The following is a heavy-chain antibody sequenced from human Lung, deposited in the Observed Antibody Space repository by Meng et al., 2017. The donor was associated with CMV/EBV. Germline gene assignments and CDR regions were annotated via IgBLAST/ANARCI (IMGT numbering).Heavy chain of an antibody. D-gene: IGHD1-26*01. Sequence: ASVXVSCKTSGFNFYGFYIHWVRRAPGQGLEWMGRINPKNGDPKYAQRFEGRVSMTTDTSITTVYMELRSLRSDDTAFYYCTRRPLGSTRPFDYWGQGTLVTVSS. J-gene: IGHJ4*02. CDR2: INPKNGDP. CDR3: TRRPLGSTRPFDY. CDR1: GFNFYGFY. V-gene: IGHV1-2*06.